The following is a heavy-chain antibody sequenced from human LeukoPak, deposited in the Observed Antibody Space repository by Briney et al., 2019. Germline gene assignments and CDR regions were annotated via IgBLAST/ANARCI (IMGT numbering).Heavy chain of an antibody. CDR1: GGSISSYF. J-gene: IGHJ4*02. V-gene: IGHV4-59*01. CDR2: IYYSGST. Sequence: SETLSLTCTVSGGSISSYFWSWVRQPPGKGLEWIGYIYYSGSTNYNPSLKGRVTISVDTSKNQFSLKLASVTTADTAVYYCARDRWLGYWGQGTLDTVSS. CDR3: ARDRWLGY. D-gene: IGHD5-12*01.